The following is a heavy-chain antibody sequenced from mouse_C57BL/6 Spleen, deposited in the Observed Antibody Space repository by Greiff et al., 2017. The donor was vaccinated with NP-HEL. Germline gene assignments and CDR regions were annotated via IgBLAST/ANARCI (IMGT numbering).Heavy chain of an antibody. CDR2: IYPGDGDT. J-gene: IGHJ2*01. CDR1: GYAFSSSW. Sequence: VQLQQSGPELVKPGASVKISCKASGYAFSSSWMNWVKQRPGKGLEWIGRIYPGDGDTNYNGKFKGKATLTADKSSSTAYMQLSSLTSEDSAVYFCARGKYYGSSYDYFDYWGQGTTLTVSS. D-gene: IGHD1-1*01. CDR3: ARGKYYGSSYDYFDY. V-gene: IGHV1-82*01.